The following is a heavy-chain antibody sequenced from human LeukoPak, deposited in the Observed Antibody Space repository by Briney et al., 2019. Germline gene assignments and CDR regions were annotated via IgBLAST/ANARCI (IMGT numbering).Heavy chain of an antibody. Sequence: GGSLRLSCVGSGFTFSSYAMSWVRQAPGKGLEWVSAISGSGGSTYYADSVKGRFTISRDNSKNTLYLQMNSLRAEDTAVYYCAKLSVPLVYALGSYLDYWGQGTLVTVSS. J-gene: IGHJ4*02. V-gene: IGHV3-23*01. D-gene: IGHD3-10*01. CDR3: AKLSVPLVYALGSYLDY. CDR2: ISGSGGST. CDR1: GFTFSSYA.